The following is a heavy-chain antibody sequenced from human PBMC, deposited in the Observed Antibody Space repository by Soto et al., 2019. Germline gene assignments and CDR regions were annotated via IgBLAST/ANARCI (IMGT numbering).Heavy chain of an antibody. Sequence: PSETLSLTCSVSGASINNFAYYWGWIRQPPGKGLEWIGTVYYNENTYYNPSLKSRVAISVDTAKNQFSLNLRSVTAAATAIYFCARRERYYGSPGWFDPWGQGTLVTVSS. CDR2: VYYNENT. J-gene: IGHJ5*01. CDR3: ARRERYYGSPGWFDP. CDR1: GASINNFAYY. V-gene: IGHV4-39*01. D-gene: IGHD3-10*01.